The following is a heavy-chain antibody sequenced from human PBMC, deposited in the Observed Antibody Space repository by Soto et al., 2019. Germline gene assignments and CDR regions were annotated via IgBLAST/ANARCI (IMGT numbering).Heavy chain of an antibody. Sequence: QVQLVQSGAEVKEPGASVKVSCKASGYTFTGYYMHWVRQAPGQGLEWVGWINPNSGATNYAQKFQGRVTMTRGTSITTAYMELSRLTSDDTAVYYCARDFVSTIGDFDYWGQGTLVTVSS. V-gene: IGHV1-2*02. D-gene: IGHD5-12*01. CDR3: ARDFVSTIGDFDY. J-gene: IGHJ4*02. CDR1: GYTFTGYY. CDR2: INPNSGAT.